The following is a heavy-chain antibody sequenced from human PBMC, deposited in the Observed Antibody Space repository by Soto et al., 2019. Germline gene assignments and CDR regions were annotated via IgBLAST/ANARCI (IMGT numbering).Heavy chain of an antibody. Sequence: QVQLVQSGAEVKRPGSSVKVSCESSGDTFNSYVISWVRQAPGQGLEWMGGIIPIIGVTHYAQKFQGRVTISALSSTCTAYMELTNLGFEDTDLYYCARESLGAKGADHWGQGTLVTVSS. J-gene: IGHJ4*02. CDR2: IIPIIGVT. V-gene: IGHV1-69*17. D-gene: IGHD3-16*01. CDR1: GDTFNSYV. CDR3: ARESLGAKGADH.